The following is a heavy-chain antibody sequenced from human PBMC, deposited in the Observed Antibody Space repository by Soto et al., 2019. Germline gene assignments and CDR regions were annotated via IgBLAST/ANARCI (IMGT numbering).Heavy chain of an antibody. V-gene: IGHV1-69*04. Sequence: QVQLVQSGAEVKRPGSSVKVSCKASGDTFSFYSINWVRQAPGLGLEWMGRVNPILSMSNYAQRFQGRVTXAXAXXTSTAYMELSGLRSEDTAMYYCATSYGSGYRAFDYWGQGALVTVSS. CDR1: GDTFSFYS. CDR2: VNPILSMS. D-gene: IGHD3-10*01. J-gene: IGHJ4*02. CDR3: ATSYGSGYRAFDY.